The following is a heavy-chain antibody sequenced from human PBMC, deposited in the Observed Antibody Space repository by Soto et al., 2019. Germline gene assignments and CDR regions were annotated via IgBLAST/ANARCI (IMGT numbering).Heavy chain of an antibody. CDR2: MYNTGST. V-gene: IGHV4-59*01. D-gene: IGHD2-21*02. J-gene: IGHJ6*02. Sequence: SMTLSLTCTVFRGSISRNYWSWIPQPPGKGLEWIGYMYNTGSTVYNPSFKSRVTISVDTSKNQFSLKLNSVTAADTAVYYCARDLWGYCGTDCYPLDVWGQGTTVTVS. CDR3: ARDLWGYCGTDCYPLDV. CDR1: RGSISRNY.